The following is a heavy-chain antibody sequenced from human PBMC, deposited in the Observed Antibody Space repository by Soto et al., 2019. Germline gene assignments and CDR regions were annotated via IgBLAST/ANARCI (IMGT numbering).Heavy chain of an antibody. CDR3: ARVPVLVSVTLHENYFDS. D-gene: IGHD2-21*02. Sequence: ASVKVSCKASGGTFSNSGISWVRQAPGQGLEWMGGIIPIFDTTNYAQKLQGRITIIADESTNTVYMELSNLRSADTGVYCARVPVLVSVTLHENYFDSWVQGPLVTVSS. J-gene: IGHJ4*02. V-gene: IGHV1-69*13. CDR1: GGTFSNSG. CDR2: IIPIFDTT.